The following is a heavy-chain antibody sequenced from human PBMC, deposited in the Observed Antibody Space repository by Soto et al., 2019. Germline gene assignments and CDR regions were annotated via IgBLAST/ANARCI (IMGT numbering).Heavy chain of an antibody. CDR2: ISSSSSTI. V-gene: IGHV3-48*02. J-gene: IGHJ4*02. D-gene: IGHD3-9*01. CDR3: ARTKADILTGPNPLLINRLDY. CDR1: GFTFSSYS. Sequence: GVSLRLSCAASGFTFSSYSMNWVRQAPGKGLEWVSYISSSSSTIYYADSVKGRFTISRDNAKNSLYLQMNSLRDEDTAVYYCARTKADILTGPNPLLINRLDYWGQGTLVTVSS.